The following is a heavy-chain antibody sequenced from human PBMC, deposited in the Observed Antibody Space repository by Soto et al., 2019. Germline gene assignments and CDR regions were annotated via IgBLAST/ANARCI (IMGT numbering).Heavy chain of an antibody. D-gene: IGHD3-22*01. CDR3: AKSRYSASSGDFYDF. CDR2: IGGRATSA. Sequence: EVQLLESGGGLVQPGGSLRLSCAASGFTFSNYAMSWVRQAPGKGLEWVSGIGGRATSAYYADSVKGRFAISRDNSYNTLFLQLTSLRAEDTAVYYCAKSRYSASSGDFYDFWGQGTLVSVSS. CDR1: GFTFSNYA. V-gene: IGHV3-23*01. J-gene: IGHJ4*02.